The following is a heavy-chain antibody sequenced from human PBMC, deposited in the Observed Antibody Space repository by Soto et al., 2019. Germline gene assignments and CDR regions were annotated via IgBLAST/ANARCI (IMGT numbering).Heavy chain of an antibody. CDR2: IIPIFGTA. V-gene: IGHV1-69*01. CDR1: GGTFSSYA. J-gene: IGHJ4*02. Sequence: QVQLVQSGAEVKKPGSSVKVSCKASGGTFSSYAISWVRQAPGQGLEWMGGIIPIFGTANYAQKFQGRVTITADESTSTAYMELSSLRSEDTAVYYCARIGPPYYYDSSGYQPYYFDCWGQGTLVTVSS. CDR3: ARIGPPYYYDSSGYQPYYFDC. D-gene: IGHD3-22*01.